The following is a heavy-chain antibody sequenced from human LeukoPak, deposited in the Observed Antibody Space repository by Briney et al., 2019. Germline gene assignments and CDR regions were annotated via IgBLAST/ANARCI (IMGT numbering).Heavy chain of an antibody. Sequence: PGGSLRLSCAASGFTFSSYSMNWVRQAPGKGLEWVSSISSSSSYIYYADSVKGRFTISRDSAKNSLYLQMNSLRAEDTAVYYCARGSSAMVTLWGQGTLVTVSS. CDR3: ARGSSAMVTL. D-gene: IGHD5-18*01. CDR1: GFTFSSYS. CDR2: ISSSSSYI. J-gene: IGHJ4*02. V-gene: IGHV3-21*01.